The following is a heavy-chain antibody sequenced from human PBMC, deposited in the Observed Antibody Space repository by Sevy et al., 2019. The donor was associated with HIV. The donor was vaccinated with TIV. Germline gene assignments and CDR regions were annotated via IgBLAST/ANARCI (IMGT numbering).Heavy chain of an antibody. CDR3: ARIGMITFGGAARGAFDI. V-gene: IGHV3-48*01. D-gene: IGHD3-16*01. J-gene: IGHJ3*02. Sequence: GGSLRLSCAASGFTFSTYNMHWVRQAPGKGLEWVSYISSTSNTIYYADSVKGRFTISRDNADNSLYLQMKSLRAEDTALYYCARIGMITFGGAARGAFDIWGQGKMVTVSS. CDR1: GFTFSTYN. CDR2: ISSTSNTI.